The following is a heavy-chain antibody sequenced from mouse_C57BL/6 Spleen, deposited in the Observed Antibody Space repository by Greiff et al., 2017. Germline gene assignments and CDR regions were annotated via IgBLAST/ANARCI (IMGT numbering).Heavy chain of an antibody. CDR1: GFTFSSYT. V-gene: IGHV5-9*04. Sequence: EVQLVESGGGLVKPGGSLKLSCAASGFTFSSYTMSWVRQTPEKRLEWVATISGGGGNTYYPDSVKGRFTISRDNAKNTLYLQMSSLRSEDTAVYYCVSTGDGYWYFDVWGTGTTVTVSS. CDR2: ISGGGGNT. D-gene: IGHD2-3*01. CDR3: VSTGDGYWYFDV. J-gene: IGHJ1*03.